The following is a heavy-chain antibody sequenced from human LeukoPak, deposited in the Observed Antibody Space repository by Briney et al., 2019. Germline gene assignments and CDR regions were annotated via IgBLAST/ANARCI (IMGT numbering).Heavy chain of an antibody. CDR1: GFTVTSDF. V-gene: IGHV3-66*01. CDR2: IYRGGST. D-gene: IGHD3-10*01. CDR3: TLRGSGSHYEGASVY. J-gene: IGHJ4*02. Sequence: GGSLRLSCAASGFTVTSDFMSWVRQAPGKGLEGVSVIYRGGSTYYADSVQGRFTISRDNSSNTLYLQMNSLRADDTAVYYCTLRGSGSHYEGASVYWGQGTLVTVSS.